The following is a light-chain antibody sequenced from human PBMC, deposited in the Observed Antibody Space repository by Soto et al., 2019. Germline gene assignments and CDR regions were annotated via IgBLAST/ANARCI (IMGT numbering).Light chain of an antibody. V-gene: IGKV3-15*01. Sequence: ELVMTQSPATLSVSPGERATLSCRASQSITNNLAWYQQRPGQAPRLLIYGASTRATGVPARFSGSGSGTEFTLTISSLQSEDFANYYCQHFNNWPPELTFGGGTKVEIK. CDR3: QHFNNWPPELT. J-gene: IGKJ4*01. CDR1: QSITNN. CDR2: GAS.